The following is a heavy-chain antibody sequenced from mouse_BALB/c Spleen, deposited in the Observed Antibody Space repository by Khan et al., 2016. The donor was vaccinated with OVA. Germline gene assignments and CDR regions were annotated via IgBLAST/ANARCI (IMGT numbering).Heavy chain of an antibody. CDR2: ISSGGSYT. Sequence: EVELVESGGGLVKPGGSLKLSCAASGFTFSTYTMSWVRQTPEKRLEWVATISSGGSYTFYTDSVKGRFTISRDNAKNTLYLQMSSLKSEDTAIYYSTRGGKLRTSYFDYWGQGTTLTVSS. J-gene: IGHJ2*01. CDR1: GFTFSTYT. D-gene: IGHD1-1*01. CDR3: TRGGKLRTSYFDY. V-gene: IGHV5-6-4*01.